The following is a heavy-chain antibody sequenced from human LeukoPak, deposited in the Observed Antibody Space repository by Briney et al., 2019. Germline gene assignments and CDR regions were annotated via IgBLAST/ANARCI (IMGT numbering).Heavy chain of an antibody. CDR1: GGSFSGYY. CDR2: INHSGST. J-gene: IGHJ4*02. V-gene: IGHV4-34*01. CDR3: ARGQHPYYYDSSGYYYVY. Sequence: SETLSLTCAVYGGSFSGYYWSWIRQPPGKGLEWIGEINHSGSTNYNPSLKSRVTISVDTSKSQFSLKLSSVTAADTAVYYCARGQHPYYYDSSGYYYVYWGQGTLVTVSS. D-gene: IGHD3-22*01.